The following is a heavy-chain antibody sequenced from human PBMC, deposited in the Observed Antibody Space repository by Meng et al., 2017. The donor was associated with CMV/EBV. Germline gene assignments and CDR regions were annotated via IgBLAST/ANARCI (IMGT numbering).Heavy chain of an antibody. CDR3: ARDLSFGSFDY. CDR1: GGSISSGVYY. V-gene: IGHV4-31*03. J-gene: IGHJ4*02. CDR2: IYYSGDT. D-gene: IGHD3-10*01. Sequence: TVSGGSISSGVYYWSWIRQHPGKGLEWIGYIYYSGDTYYNPSLKSRVTISADTFKNQFSLKLSSVTAADTAVYYCARDLSFGSFDYWGQGTLVTVSS.